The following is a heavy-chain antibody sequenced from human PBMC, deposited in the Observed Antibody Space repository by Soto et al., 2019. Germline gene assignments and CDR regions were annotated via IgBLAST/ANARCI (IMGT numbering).Heavy chain of an antibody. Sequence: SVKVSCKASGGTFSSYAISWVRQAPGQGLEWMGGIIPIFGTANYAQKFQGRVTITADESTSTAYMELSSLRSEDTAVYYCARKGTMVRGVPNYYYYGMDVWGQGTTVTVSS. V-gene: IGHV1-69*13. CDR1: GGTFSSYA. CDR2: IIPIFGTA. CDR3: ARKGTMVRGVPNYYYYGMDV. D-gene: IGHD3-10*01. J-gene: IGHJ6*02.